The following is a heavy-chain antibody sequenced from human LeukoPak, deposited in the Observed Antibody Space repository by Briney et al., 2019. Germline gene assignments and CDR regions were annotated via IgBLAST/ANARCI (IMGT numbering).Heavy chain of an antibody. V-gene: IGHV1-46*01. CDR3: ARGYYYDSSTSYPGGDY. J-gene: IGHJ4*02. CDR2: INPSGGST. D-gene: IGHD3-22*01. CDR1: GYTFSSYF. Sequence: ASVKVSCKASGYTFSSYFLYWVRQAPGQGLEWMGIINPSGGSTSYAQKFQGRVTMTRDTSTSTVYMELSSLRSEDTAVYYCARGYYYDSSTSYPGGDYWGRGTLVTVSS.